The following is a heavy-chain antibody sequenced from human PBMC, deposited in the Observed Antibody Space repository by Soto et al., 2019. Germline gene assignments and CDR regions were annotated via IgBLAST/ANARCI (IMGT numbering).Heavy chain of an antibody. J-gene: IGHJ4*02. V-gene: IGHV1-18*01. D-gene: IGHD3-22*01. Sequence: ASVKVSCKASGYTFTSYGISWVRQAPGQGLEWMGWISTYNNNTDYTQKFQGRVTMTTDTSTSTTYMELSSLRSEDTAVYYCTRAPLGIIVAPDFWGQGTLVTVSS. CDR3: TRAPLGIIVAPDF. CDR2: ISTYNNNT. CDR1: GYTFTSYG.